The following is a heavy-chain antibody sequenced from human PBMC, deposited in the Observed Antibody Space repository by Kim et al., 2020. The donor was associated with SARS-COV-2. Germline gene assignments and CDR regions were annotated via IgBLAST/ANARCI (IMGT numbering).Heavy chain of an antibody. V-gene: IGHV4-39*01. CDR2: IYYSGST. D-gene: IGHD5-18*01. Sequence: SETLSLTCTVSGGSISSSSYYWGWIRQPPGKGLEWIGSIYYSGSTYYNPSLKSRVTISVDTSKNQFSLKLSSVTAADTAVYYCARVGYSYGLGGFDYWGQGTLVTVSS. CDR3: ARVGYSYGLGGFDY. J-gene: IGHJ4*02. CDR1: GGSISSSSYY.